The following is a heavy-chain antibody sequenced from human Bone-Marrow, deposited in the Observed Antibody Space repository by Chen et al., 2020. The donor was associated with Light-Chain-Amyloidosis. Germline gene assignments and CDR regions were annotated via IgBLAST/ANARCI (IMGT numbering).Heavy chain of an antibody. J-gene: IGHJ4*02. D-gene: IGHD4-17*01. CDR3: ARMMTTVTTTDY. V-gene: IGHV1-46*01. CDR1: GYIFTKYY. Sequence: QVQLVQSGAEVKKPGASVKISCKASGYIFTKYYMHWVRQAPGEGFEWMGIINPISGSASYAEKFEGRVTMTRDTSTSTFYMELSSLKPEDTAVYYCARMMTTVTTTDYWGQGALVTVSS. CDR2: INPISGSA.